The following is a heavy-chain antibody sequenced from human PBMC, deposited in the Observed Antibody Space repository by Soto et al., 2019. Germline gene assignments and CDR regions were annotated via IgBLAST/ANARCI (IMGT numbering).Heavy chain of an antibody. CDR1: GFTFSSYA. CDR3: AKADDYYDSSGYDY. V-gene: IGHV3-23*01. J-gene: IGHJ4*02. Sequence: EVQLLESGGGLVQPGGSLRLSCAASGFTFSSYAMSWVRQAPGKGLEWVSAISGSGGSTYYADSVKGRFTISRDNXXNTLYLQMNSLRAEDTAVYYCAKADDYYDSSGYDYWGQGTLVTVSS. CDR2: ISGSGGST. D-gene: IGHD3-22*01.